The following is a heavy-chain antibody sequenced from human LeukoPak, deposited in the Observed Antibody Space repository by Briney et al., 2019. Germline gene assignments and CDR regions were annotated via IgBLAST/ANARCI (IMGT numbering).Heavy chain of an antibody. J-gene: IGHJ5*02. CDR3: ARSYDSSGYFDP. V-gene: IGHV4-39*07. CDR2: IYYSGST. CDR1: GGSISSSSYY. D-gene: IGHD3-22*01. Sequence: SETLSLTCTVSGGSISSSSYYWGWIRQPPGKGLEWIGSIYYSGSTYYNPSLKSRVTISVDTSKNQFSLKLSSVTAADTAVYYCARSYDSSGYFDPWGQGTLVPSPQ.